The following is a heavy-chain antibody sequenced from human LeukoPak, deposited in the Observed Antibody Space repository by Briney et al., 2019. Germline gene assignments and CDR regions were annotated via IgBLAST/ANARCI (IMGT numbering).Heavy chain of an antibody. CDR2: INSNSGDT. CDR1: GYTFDVYY. CDR3: ARDRTSTWYGGIDY. Sequence: ASVKVSCEASGYTFDVYYIHWVRQAPGQGLEWMGCINSNSGDTNHAQKFQGRVTMTRDTSITTAYMELSSLRVDDTAVYYCARDRTSTWYGGIDYWGQGTLVTVSS. J-gene: IGHJ4*02. D-gene: IGHD6-13*01. V-gene: IGHV1-2*02.